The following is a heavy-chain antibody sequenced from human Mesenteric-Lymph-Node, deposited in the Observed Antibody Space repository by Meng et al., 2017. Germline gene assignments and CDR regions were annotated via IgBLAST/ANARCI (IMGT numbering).Heavy chain of an antibody. Sequence: MLLRGSGPGLVMPSKTLSPTCAVYGGSFSGYYWSWIRQASGKGLEWIGEINHSGSTNYNPSLKSRVTISVDTSKNQFSLKMSSVTAADTAVYYCARGSSSSWYFGYWGQGTLVTVSS. CDR2: INHSGST. D-gene: IGHD6-13*01. V-gene: IGHV4-34*09. CDR1: GGSFSGYY. J-gene: IGHJ4*02. CDR3: ARGSSSSWYFGY.